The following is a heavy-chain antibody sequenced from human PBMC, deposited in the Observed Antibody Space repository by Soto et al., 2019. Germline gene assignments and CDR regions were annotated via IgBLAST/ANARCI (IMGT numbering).Heavy chain of an antibody. V-gene: IGHV1-18*01. Sequence: QVQLVQSGAEVKKPGASVKVSCKASGYTFTSYGISWVRQAPGQGLEWMGWISAYNGNTNYAQKLQGRVTMTTDTSTSTAYMELRSLRSDDTAVYYCARDLTSAGRRDDYTAWGYWGQGTLVTVSS. CDR3: ARDLTSAGRRDDYTAWGY. J-gene: IGHJ4*02. CDR2: ISAYNGNT. D-gene: IGHD4-4*01. CDR1: GYTFTSYG.